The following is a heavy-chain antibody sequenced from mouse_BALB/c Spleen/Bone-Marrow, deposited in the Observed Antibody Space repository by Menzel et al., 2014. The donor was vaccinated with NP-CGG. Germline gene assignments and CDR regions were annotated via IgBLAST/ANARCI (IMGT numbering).Heavy chain of an antibody. CDR1: GFSIKDTY. CDR3: AGYYYGSSDGCAY. D-gene: IGHD1-1*01. J-gene: IGHJ3*01. V-gene: IGHV14-3*02. CDR2: IDPANGNT. Sequence: EVQLQQSGAELVKPGASVKLSCTASGFSIKDTYMHWVKQRPEQGLEWIGRIDPANGNTKYDPKFQGQATINADTSSXAACLQRSSLTSGDTGGYYCAGYYYGSSDGCAYWGQGTLVSVSA.